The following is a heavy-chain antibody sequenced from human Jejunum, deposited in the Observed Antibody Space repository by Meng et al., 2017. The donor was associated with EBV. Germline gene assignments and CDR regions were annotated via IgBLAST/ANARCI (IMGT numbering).Heavy chain of an antibody. CDR1: GGSVSTASYY. CDR3: ARVVDYYERSGYPDF. D-gene: IGHD3-22*01. CDR2: IYYSGNT. J-gene: IGHJ4*02. V-gene: IGHV4-61*01. Sequence: QGQVQGSGPGLVQPSENLSLTSTISGGSVSTASYYWSWIRQSPGKGLELIGYIYYSGNTNYNPSLKSRATITVETSKNQFSLKLSSVTAADTAVYYCARVVDYYERSGYPDFWGQGTLVTVSS.